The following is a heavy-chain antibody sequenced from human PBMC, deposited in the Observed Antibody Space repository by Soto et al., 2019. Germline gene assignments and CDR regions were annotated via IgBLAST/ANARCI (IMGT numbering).Heavy chain of an antibody. CDR2: ISKDGSHK. J-gene: IGHJ4*02. V-gene: IGHV3-30*03. Sequence: LRLSCAASGFTFSSYWMHWVRQAPGKGLVWVAVISKDGSHKYYLDSVKGRFTIPRDNSKNILYLQMNSLRDEDTAVYYCARSRSGAVADSFDFWGQGTLVTVSS. CDR1: GFTFSSYW. D-gene: IGHD3-10*01. CDR3: ARSRSGAVADSFDF.